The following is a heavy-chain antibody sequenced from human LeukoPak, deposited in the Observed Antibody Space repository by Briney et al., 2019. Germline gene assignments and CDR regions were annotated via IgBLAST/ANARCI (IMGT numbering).Heavy chain of an antibody. D-gene: IGHD3-10*01. CDR1: GFTFSSYS. J-gene: IGHJ4*02. CDR2: ISSSSSYI. Sequence: GGSLRLSCAASGFTFSSYSMNWVRQAPGKGLEWVSSISSSSSYIYYADSVKGRFTISRDNAKNSLYLQMNSLRAEDTAVYYCARDWIQRITMVRGVPADYWGQGTLVTVSS. CDR3: ARDWIQRITMVRGVPADY. V-gene: IGHV3-21*01.